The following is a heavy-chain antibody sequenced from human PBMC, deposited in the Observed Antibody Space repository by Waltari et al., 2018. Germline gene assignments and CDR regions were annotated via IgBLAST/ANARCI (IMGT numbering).Heavy chain of an antibody. CDR2: IIPICGTA. Sequence: QVQLVQSGAEVKKPGSSVKVSCTASGGTFRSYAISWVPQAPGKGLEWMGRIIPICGTANYAQKFQGRVTITADKSTSTAYMELSSLRSEDTAVYYCARDVGSSINDFWSGYHYYYYYMDVWGKGTTVTISS. CDR3: ARDVGSSINDFWSGYHYYYYYMDV. V-gene: IGHV1-69*13. D-gene: IGHD3-3*01. J-gene: IGHJ6*03. CDR1: GGTFRSYA.